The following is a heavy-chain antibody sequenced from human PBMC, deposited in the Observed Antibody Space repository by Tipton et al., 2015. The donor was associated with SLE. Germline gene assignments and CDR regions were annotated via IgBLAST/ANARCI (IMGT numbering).Heavy chain of an antibody. V-gene: IGHV7-4-1*02. D-gene: IGHD4-11*01. Sequence: QLVQSGAEAKRPGASVKVSCKASGYTFSSYPMIWVRQAPGQGLEWMGWINTNTGNPTFAQGFTGRFVFSLDTSVSTAYLQISSLKAEDTAVYYCARDYTGHDYSNSHYYYMDVWGKGTTVTVSS. CDR2: INTNTGNP. J-gene: IGHJ6*03. CDR1: GYTFSSYP. CDR3: ARDYTGHDYSNSHYYYMDV.